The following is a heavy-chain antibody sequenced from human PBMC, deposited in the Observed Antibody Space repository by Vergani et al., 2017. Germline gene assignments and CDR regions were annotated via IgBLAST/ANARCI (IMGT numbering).Heavy chain of an antibody. J-gene: IGHJ3*02. CDR3: ARQFWVSQGVGAFET. Sequence: QVQLQESGPGLVKPSETLSLTCSVSGYSISRGYYWGWIRQPPGKGLEWIATVFHSGSAYYNPSLRRRVTISVETSKNQFSLRLTTLTAADTAVYYCARQFWVSQGVGAFETWGRGTEVCVSS. CDR1: GYSISRGYY. CDR2: VFHSGSA. D-gene: IGHD3-16*01. V-gene: IGHV4-38-2*02.